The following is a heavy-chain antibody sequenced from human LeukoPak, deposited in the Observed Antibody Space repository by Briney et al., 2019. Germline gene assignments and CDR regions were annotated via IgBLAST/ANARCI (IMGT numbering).Heavy chain of an antibody. CDR3: ARRRGWKQQLVYFDC. CDR2: LYPSGNP. CDR1: GGSFSNYY. Sequence: SETLSLTCTVSGGSFSNYYWSWIRQSLGKGLECNAYLYPSGNPRYNPSSKSRLSISADKSKSQFFVNLNSANAADTAVDYCARRRGWKQQLVYFDCWGQGTLATVPS. J-gene: IGHJ4*02. V-gene: IGHV4-59*12. D-gene: IGHD6-13*01.